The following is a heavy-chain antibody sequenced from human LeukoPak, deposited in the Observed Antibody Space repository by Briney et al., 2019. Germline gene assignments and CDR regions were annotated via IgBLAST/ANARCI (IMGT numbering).Heavy chain of an antibody. CDR1: GGTFSSYA. D-gene: IGHD5-18*01. CDR3: AREVVDTAMVTFDY. V-gene: IGHV1-69*04. J-gene: IGHJ4*02. CDR2: IIPILGIA. Sequence: SVKVSCKASGGTFSSYAISWVRQAPGQGLEWMGRIIPILGIANYAQKFQGRVTITADKSTSTASMELSSLRSEDTAVYYCAREVVDTAMVTFDYWGQGTLVTVSS.